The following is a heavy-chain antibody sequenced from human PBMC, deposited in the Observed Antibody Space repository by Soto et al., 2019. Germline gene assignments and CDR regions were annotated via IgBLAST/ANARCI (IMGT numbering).Heavy chain of an antibody. Sequence: QVQLVESGGGVVQPGGSLRLSCAASGFTFSTYAMHWVRQAPGKGLEWVAVIWYDGGNKYYADSVKGRFTVSRDNSKNTMYLQMSSPSAEDTAVYYCVRDPLSLVRYFDFVDYWGQGTLVTVSS. D-gene: IGHD3-9*01. CDR1: GFTFSTYA. CDR3: VRDPLSLVRYFDFVDY. CDR2: IWYDGGNK. V-gene: IGHV3-33*01. J-gene: IGHJ4*02.